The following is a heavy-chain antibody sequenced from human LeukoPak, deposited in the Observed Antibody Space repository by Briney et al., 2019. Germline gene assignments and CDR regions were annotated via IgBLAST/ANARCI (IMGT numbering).Heavy chain of an antibody. CDR2: IYYSGST. D-gene: IGHD3-3*01. Sequence: SETLSLTCTASGDSITTTNYYWGWVRQSPGKGLELIGSIYYSGSTYYNPSLKIRVTISVDTSKNHSSLRLSSVTAADTAVYYCARDFWSDHSWFDPWGQGTLVTVSS. CDR3: ARDFWSDHSWFDP. V-gene: IGHV4-39*07. J-gene: IGHJ5*02. CDR1: GDSITTTNYY.